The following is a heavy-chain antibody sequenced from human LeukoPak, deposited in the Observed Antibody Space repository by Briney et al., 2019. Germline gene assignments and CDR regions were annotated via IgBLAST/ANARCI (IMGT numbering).Heavy chain of an antibody. Sequence: PSETLSLTCAVYGGSFSGYYWSWIRQPPGKGLEWIGEINHSGSTNYNPSLKSRVTISVDTSKNQFSLKLSSVTAADTAVYYCASQQIGDTIFGVVNSYSWFDPWGQGTLVTVSS. CDR3: ASQQIGDTIFGVVNSYSWFDP. V-gene: IGHV4-34*01. D-gene: IGHD3-3*01. J-gene: IGHJ5*02. CDR2: INHSGST. CDR1: GGSFSGYY.